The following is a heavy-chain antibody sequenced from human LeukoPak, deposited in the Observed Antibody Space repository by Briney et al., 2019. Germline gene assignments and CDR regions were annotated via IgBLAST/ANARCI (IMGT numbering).Heavy chain of an antibody. J-gene: IGHJ4*02. V-gene: IGHV3-74*01. D-gene: IGHD5-24*01. CDR3: ARDRGNYRVDFDY. CDR2: INTDGSST. CDR1: GFTFSSYW. Sequence: GGSLRLSCAASGFTFSSYWMHWVRQAPGKGLVWVSRINTDGSSTSYADSVKGRFTMSRDNAKNSLYLQMNSLRGEDTAVYYCARDRGNYRVDFDYWGQGTLVTVSS.